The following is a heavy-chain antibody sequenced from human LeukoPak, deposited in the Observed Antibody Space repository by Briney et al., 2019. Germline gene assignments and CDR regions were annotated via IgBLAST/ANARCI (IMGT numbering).Heavy chain of an antibody. CDR2: ISYDGSNK. J-gene: IGHJ4*02. D-gene: IGHD3-10*01. Sequence: GGSLRLSCAASGFTFNNYGMHWVRQAPGKGLEWVAVISYDGSNKYYADSVKGRFTISRDNSKNTLYLQMNSLRAEDTAVYYCAKDQKELWFGELRYYFDYWGQGTLVTVSS. V-gene: IGHV3-30*18. CDR1: GFTFNNYG. CDR3: AKDQKELWFGELRYYFDY.